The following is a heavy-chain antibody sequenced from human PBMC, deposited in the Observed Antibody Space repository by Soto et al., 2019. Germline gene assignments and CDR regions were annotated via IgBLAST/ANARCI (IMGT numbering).Heavy chain of an antibody. CDR2: IKQDGSEK. D-gene: IGHD6-13*01. V-gene: IGHV3-7*05. Sequence: PGGSLRLSCAASGFTFSSYWMSWVRQAPGKGLEWVANIKQDGSEKYYVDSVKGRFTISRDNAKNSLYLQMNSLRAEDTALYYCAKVTIAAADFHYGMDVWGQGTTVTVSS. CDR3: AKVTIAAADFHYGMDV. CDR1: GFTFSSYW. J-gene: IGHJ6*02.